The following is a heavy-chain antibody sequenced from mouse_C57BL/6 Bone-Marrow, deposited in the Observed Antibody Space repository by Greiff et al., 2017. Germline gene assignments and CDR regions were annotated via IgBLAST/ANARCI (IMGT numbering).Heavy chain of an antibody. D-gene: IGHD1-1*02. Sequence: EVKVVESGPELVKPGASVKIPCKASGYTFTDYNMDWVKQSHGKSLEWIGDINPNNGGTIYNQKFKGKATLTVDKSSSTAYMELRSLTSEDTAVYYCARWGYYGYYAMDYWGQGTSVTVSS. CDR2: INPNNGGT. CDR1: GYTFTDYN. CDR3: ARWGYYGYYAMDY. J-gene: IGHJ4*01. V-gene: IGHV1-18*01.